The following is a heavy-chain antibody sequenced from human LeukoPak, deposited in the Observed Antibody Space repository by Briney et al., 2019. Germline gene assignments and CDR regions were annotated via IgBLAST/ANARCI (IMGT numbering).Heavy chain of an antibody. CDR2: MNPNNGNA. J-gene: IGHJ4*02. V-gene: IGHV1-8*01. CDR3: ARGAWYNSAYTALHYFDY. D-gene: IGHD6-19*01. CDR1: GYTFTNYD. Sequence: ASVKVSCKASGYTFTNYDTNWVRQATGQGLEWMGWMNPNNGNAGYAQKFQDKVTMTRDTSISTAYMELSSLRSEDTAIYYCARGAWYNSAYTALHYFDYWGQGTLVTVSS.